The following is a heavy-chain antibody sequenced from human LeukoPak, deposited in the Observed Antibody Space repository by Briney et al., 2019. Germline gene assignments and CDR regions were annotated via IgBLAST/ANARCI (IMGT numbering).Heavy chain of an antibody. Sequence: SETLSLTCSVSGDSISYFYWSWIRQAAGKGLEWIGRFSSSGTTDYNASLKSRVTISVDTSKNQFSLRVRSMTAADTAVYYCARVPGVYYDILTGYGSGWFDPWGQGTLVTVPS. J-gene: IGHJ5*02. V-gene: IGHV4-4*07. D-gene: IGHD3-9*01. CDR2: FSSSGTT. CDR3: ARVPGVYYDILTGYGSGWFDP. CDR1: GDSISYFY.